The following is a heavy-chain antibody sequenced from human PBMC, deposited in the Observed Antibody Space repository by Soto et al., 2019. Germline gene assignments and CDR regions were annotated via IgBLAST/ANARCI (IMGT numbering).Heavy chain of an antibody. CDR2: IYYSGST. D-gene: IGHD3-22*01. CDR3: ARGSDSSGYCWFDP. CDR1: GGSISSGGYY. V-gene: IGHV4-31*03. J-gene: IGHJ5*02. Sequence: SETLSLTCTVSGGSISSGGYYWSWIRQHPGKGLEWIGYIYYSGSTYYNPSLKSRVTISVDTSKNQFSLKLSSVTAADTAVYYCARGSDSSGYCWFDPWGQGTLVTVSS.